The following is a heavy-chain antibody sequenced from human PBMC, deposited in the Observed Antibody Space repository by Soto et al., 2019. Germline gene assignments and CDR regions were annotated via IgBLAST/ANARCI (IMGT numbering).Heavy chain of an antibody. CDR3: ARDPRGAYSNSYSGIDP. V-gene: IGHV4-4*02. CDR2: IYFRGNA. D-gene: IGHD2-15*01. J-gene: IGHJ5*02. Sequence: SETLSLTCAVSGGSITSSNWWTWVRQPPGGGLEWIGEIYFRGNANYNPSLKSRVTISLDKSQNQFSLKLTSVTAADTAAYYCARDPRGAYSNSYSGIDPWGQGTLVTVSS. CDR1: GGSITSSNW.